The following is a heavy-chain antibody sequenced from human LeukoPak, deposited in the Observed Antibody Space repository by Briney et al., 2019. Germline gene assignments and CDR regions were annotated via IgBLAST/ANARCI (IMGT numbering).Heavy chain of an antibody. CDR2: ISSSSSYI. Sequence: PGGSLRLSCAASGFTFSSYSMNWVRQAPGKGLEWVSSISSSSSYIYYADSVKGRFTISRDNAKNALYLQMNSLRAEDTAVYYCARGSSGWYGIDYWGQGALVNVSS. V-gene: IGHV3-21*06. D-gene: IGHD6-19*01. CDR3: ARGSSGWYGIDY. CDR1: GFTFSSYS. J-gene: IGHJ4*02.